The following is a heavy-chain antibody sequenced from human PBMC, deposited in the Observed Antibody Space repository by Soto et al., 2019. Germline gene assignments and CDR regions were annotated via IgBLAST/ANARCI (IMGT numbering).Heavy chain of an antibody. CDR2: INHSGST. V-gene: IGHV4-34*01. CDR1: SSSGASFSGYY. Sequence: SDTLSLSCAIYSSSGASFSGYYWSWIRQSPWKGLEWFGEINHSGSTNYNPSLKSRVTISVDTSKNQFSLKLSSVTAADTAVYYCARHNYDSSGYYHYYYGMDVWGQGTTVT. CDR3: ARHNYDSSGYYHYYYGMDV. J-gene: IGHJ6*02. D-gene: IGHD3-22*01.